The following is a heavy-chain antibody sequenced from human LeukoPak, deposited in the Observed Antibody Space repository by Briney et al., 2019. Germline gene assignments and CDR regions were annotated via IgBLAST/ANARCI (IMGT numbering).Heavy chain of an antibody. CDR3: AEDQGLLWFGDEIGELLGY. J-gene: IGHJ4*02. CDR1: ESTFSSYA. CDR2: ISGSGGST. V-gene: IGHV3-23*01. D-gene: IGHD3-10*01. Sequence: GGSLRLSCAASESTFSSYAMSWVRQAPGKGLEWVSAISGSGGSTYYADSVKGRFTISRDNSKNTLYLQMNSLRAEDTAVYYCAEDQGLLWFGDEIGELLGYWGQGTLVTVSS.